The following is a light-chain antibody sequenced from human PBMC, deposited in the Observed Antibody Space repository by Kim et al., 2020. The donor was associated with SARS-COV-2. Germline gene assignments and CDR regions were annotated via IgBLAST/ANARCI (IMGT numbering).Light chain of an antibody. CDR3: NAYSSGSWV. Sequence: QSALTQPASVSGSPGQSITISCSGTSSDVGGYNYVSWYQQHPGRAPKLMIFEVSNRPSGVSDRFSGSKSGNTASLTISGLQAEDEADYYCNAYSSGSWVFGGGTQLTVL. CDR2: EVS. J-gene: IGLJ3*02. V-gene: IGLV2-14*03. CDR1: SSDVGGYNY.